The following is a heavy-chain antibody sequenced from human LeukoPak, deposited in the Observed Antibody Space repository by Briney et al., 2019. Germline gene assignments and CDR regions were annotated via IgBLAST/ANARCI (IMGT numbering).Heavy chain of an antibody. CDR2: IYYSGST. D-gene: IGHD3-3*01. V-gene: IGHV4-59*01. CDR3: ARTIFDGTSWWFDP. CDR1: GGSISSYY. J-gene: IGHJ5*02. Sequence: PSETLSLTCTVSGGSISSYYWSWIRQPPGKGLERIGYIYYSGSTNYNPSLKSRVTISVDTSKNQFSLKLSSVTAADTAVYYCARTIFDGTSWWFDPWGQGTLVTVSS.